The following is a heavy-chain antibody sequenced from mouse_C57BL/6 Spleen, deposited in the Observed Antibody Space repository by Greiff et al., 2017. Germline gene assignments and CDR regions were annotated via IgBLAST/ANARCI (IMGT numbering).Heavy chain of an antibody. CDR1: GFTFSSYA. V-gene: IGHV5-9-1*02. Sequence: EVKVVESGEGLVKPGGSLKLSCAASGFTFSSYAMSWVRQTPEKRLEWVAYISSGGDYIYYADTVKGRFTISRDNARNTLYLQMSSLKSEDTAMYYCTRDGSGAQATGDQAWFAYWGQGTLVTVSA. D-gene: IGHD3-2*02. J-gene: IGHJ3*01. CDR3: TRDGSGAQATGDQAWFAY. CDR2: ISSGGDYI.